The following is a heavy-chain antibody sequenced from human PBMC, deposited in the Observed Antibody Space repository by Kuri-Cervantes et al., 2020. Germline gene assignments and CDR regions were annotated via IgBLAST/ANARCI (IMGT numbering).Heavy chain of an antibody. D-gene: IGHD6-19*01. Sequence: ASVKVSCKASGYTFTSYDINWVRQATGQGLEWMGWMNPNSGNTGYAQKFQGRVTMTRNTSISTAYMELSSLRSEDTAVYYCTREAAVAWVFDYWGQGTLVTVSS. CDR1: GYTFTSYD. CDR3: TREAAVAWVFDY. V-gene: IGHV1-8*01. J-gene: IGHJ4*02. CDR2: MNPNSGNT.